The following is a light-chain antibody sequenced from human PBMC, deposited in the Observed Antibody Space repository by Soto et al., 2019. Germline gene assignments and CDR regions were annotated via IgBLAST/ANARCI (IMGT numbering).Light chain of an antibody. V-gene: IGLV1-40*01. J-gene: IGLJ2*01. Sequence: QSVLTQPPSVSGAPGQRVTISCTGSSSNIGAPYDVHWYLQLPETAPKLLIYGNSNRPSGVPDRFSGSKSGTSASLAITGLQAEDEADYYGQSDDSRLSVVFGGGTKVTVL. CDR3: QSDDSRLSVV. CDR1: SSNIGAPYD. CDR2: GNS.